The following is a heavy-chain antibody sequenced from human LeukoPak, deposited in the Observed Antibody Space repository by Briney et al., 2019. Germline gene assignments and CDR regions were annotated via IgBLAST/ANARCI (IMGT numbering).Heavy chain of an antibody. Sequence: PGGSLRLSCAASGFTFSSYSMNWVRQAPGKGLEWVSYISSSSSTIYYADSVKGRFTISRDNAKNSLYLQMNSLRDEDTAVYYCARVQGAYYDFWSGYTGYWYGMDVWGQGTTVTVSS. V-gene: IGHV3-48*02. D-gene: IGHD3-3*01. CDR1: GFTFSSYS. CDR2: ISSSSSTI. CDR3: ARVQGAYYDFWSGYTGYWYGMDV. J-gene: IGHJ6*02.